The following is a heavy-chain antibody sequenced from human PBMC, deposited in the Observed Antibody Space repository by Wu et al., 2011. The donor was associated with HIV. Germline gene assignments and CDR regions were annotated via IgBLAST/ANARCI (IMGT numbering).Heavy chain of an antibody. D-gene: IGHD3-16*01. CDR3: ARDGDDNVWGIATRN. CDR2: INPSGGST. Sequence: QVQLVQSGAEVKKPGASVKVSCKASGYTFTSYYMHWVRQAPGQGLEWMGRINPSGGSTNNAQKFQGRVTMTRDTSTSTVYMELSSLTSEDTAVYYCARDGDDNVWGIATRNWGQGTLVTVSS. V-gene: IGHV1-46*01. J-gene: IGHJ4*02. CDR1: GYTFTSYY.